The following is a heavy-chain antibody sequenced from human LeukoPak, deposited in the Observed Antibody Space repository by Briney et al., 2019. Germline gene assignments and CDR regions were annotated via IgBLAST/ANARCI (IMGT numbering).Heavy chain of an antibody. CDR1: GGSISSGGYY. Sequence: PSQTLSLTCTVSGGSISSGGYYWSWIRQHPGKGLEWIGYIYYSGSTYYNPSLKSRVTIPVDTSKNQFSLKLSSVTAADTAVYYCARGSYCGGDCYFSAFDYWGQGTLVTVSS. CDR2: IYYSGST. V-gene: IGHV4-31*03. D-gene: IGHD2-21*02. J-gene: IGHJ4*02. CDR3: ARGSYCGGDCYFSAFDY.